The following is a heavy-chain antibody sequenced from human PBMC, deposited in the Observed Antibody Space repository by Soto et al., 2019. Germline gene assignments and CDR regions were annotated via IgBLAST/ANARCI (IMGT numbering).Heavy chain of an antibody. V-gene: IGHV3-7*01. Sequence: PGGSLRLSCGASGLTLSSYWMNWVRQAPGKGLEWVANIKQDGSEKYYVDSVKGRFFISRDNAKNSLYLQLNSLRAEDTAVYYCARDADASGWYHYGFDVWGQGTLVTVSS. D-gene: IGHD6-19*01. CDR3: ARDADASGWYHYGFDV. J-gene: IGHJ6*02. CDR1: GLTLSSYW. CDR2: IKQDGSEK.